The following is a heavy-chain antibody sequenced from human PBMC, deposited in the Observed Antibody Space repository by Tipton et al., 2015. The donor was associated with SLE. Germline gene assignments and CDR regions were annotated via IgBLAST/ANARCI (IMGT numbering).Heavy chain of an antibody. CDR3: ARVSSDYDSSGYYYVGYFDY. D-gene: IGHD3-22*01. Sequence: SLRLSCAASGFTFSDYYMSWIRQAPGKGLEWVSYISSSSSYTNYADSVKGRFTISRDNAKNSLYLQMNSLRAEDTAVYYYARVSSDYDSSGYYYVGYFDYWGQGTLVTVSS. J-gene: IGHJ4*02. CDR1: GFTFSDYY. CDR2: ISSSSSYT. V-gene: IGHV3-11*06.